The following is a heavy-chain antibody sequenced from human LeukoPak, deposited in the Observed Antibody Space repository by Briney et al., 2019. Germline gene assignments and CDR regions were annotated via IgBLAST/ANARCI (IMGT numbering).Heavy chain of an antibody. J-gene: IGHJ4*02. V-gene: IGHV3-33*08. Sequence: PGGSLRLSCAASGFTFSSYAMSWVRQAPGRGLEWVAAIWYDGINKYYADSVKGRFTISRDTSKSTLYLQMTSLRAEDTAVYYCARDAPAFGFYSSSLGYWGQGTLVTVSS. CDR1: GFTFSSYA. CDR3: ARDAPAFGFYSSSLGY. D-gene: IGHD6-6*01. CDR2: IWYDGINK.